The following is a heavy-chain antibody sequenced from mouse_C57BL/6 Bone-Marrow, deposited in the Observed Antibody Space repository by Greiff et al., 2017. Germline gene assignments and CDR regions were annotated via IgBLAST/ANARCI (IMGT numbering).Heavy chain of an antibody. Sequence: QVQLQQPGAELVKPGASVKLSCKASGYTFTSYWMHWVKQRPGQGLEWIGMIHPNSGSTNYNEKFKSKATLTVDKSSSTAYMQLSSLTSEDSAVYYCARPPYGSSFVDYWGQGTTLTVSS. D-gene: IGHD1-1*01. CDR2: IHPNSGST. V-gene: IGHV1-64*01. J-gene: IGHJ2*01. CDR3: ARPPYGSSFVDY. CDR1: GYTFTSYW.